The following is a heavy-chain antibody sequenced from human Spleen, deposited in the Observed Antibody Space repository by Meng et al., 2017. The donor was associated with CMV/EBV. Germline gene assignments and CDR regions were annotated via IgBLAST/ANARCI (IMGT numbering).Heavy chain of an antibody. V-gene: IGHV1-69*05. D-gene: IGHD6-13*01. CDR3: ARDKRDLAADYYFYSMDV. Sequence: SVKVSCKASGYTFTDHYFHWVRQAPGQGLEWMGGIIPKFGAPNYAPKFQGRVTITTDESTSTASMDLSSLRSEDTAVYYCARDKRDLAADYYFYSMDVWGQGTTVTVS. CDR1: GYTFTDHY. J-gene: IGHJ6*02. CDR2: IIPKFGAP.